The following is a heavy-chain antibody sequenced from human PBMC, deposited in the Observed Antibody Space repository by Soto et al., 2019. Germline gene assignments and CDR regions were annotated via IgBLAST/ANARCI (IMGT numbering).Heavy chain of an antibody. CDR2: ISAYNGNT. CDR1: GYTFTSYG. J-gene: IGHJ4*02. Sequence: QVQLVQSGAEVKKPGASVKVSCKASGYTFTSYGISWVRQAPGQGLEWMGWISAYNGNTNYAQKLQGRVTMTTDTSTSTAYMELRSLRSDDTAVYSCARDTSYCTNGVCYWFDYWGQGTLVTVSS. D-gene: IGHD2-8*01. CDR3: ARDTSYCTNGVCYWFDY. V-gene: IGHV1-18*01.